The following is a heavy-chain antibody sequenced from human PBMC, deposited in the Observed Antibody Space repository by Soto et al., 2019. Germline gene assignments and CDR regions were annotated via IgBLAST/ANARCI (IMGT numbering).Heavy chain of an antibody. V-gene: IGHV1-18*04. Sequence: ASVKVSCKASGYTFTSYGISWVRQAPGQGLEWMGWSSAYNGNTNYAQKLQGRVTMTTDTSTSTAYMELRSLRSDDTAVYYCARDFRITMVRELPDYFDYWGQGTLVTVSS. CDR3: ARDFRITMVRELPDYFDY. D-gene: IGHD3-10*01. CDR1: GYTFTSYG. J-gene: IGHJ4*02. CDR2: SSAYNGNT.